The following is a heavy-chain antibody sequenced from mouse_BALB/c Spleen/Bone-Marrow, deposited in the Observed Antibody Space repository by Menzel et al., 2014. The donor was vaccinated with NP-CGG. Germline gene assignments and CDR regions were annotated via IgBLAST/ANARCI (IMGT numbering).Heavy chain of an antibody. CDR1: GFDFSGYW. CDR3: ARPGYYGYQDV. D-gene: IGHD1-2*01. V-gene: IGHV4-1*02. CDR2: INPDSSTI. J-gene: IGHJ1*01. Sequence: EVQLQQSGGGLVQPGVSLKLSCAASGFDFSGYWMTWVRQAPGKGLEWIGEINPDSSTINYTPSLKDKFIISRDNAKNALYLQMSKVRSEDTALYYCARPGYYGYQDVWGAGTTVTVSS.